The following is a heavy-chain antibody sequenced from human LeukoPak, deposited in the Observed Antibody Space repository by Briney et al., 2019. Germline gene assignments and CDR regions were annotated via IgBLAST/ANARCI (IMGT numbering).Heavy chain of an antibody. CDR2: ISGITGST. V-gene: IGHV3-23*01. CDR1: GFTFSSYA. CDR3: APMAAAGKYFGH. Sequence: GGSLRLSCAASGFTFSSYAMSWVRQAPGKGLGWVSAISGITGSTYYADSVKGRFTISRDNSKNKLYLQVDSLRAEDTAIYYCAPMAAAGKYFGHWGQGTLVTVSS. D-gene: IGHD2-15*01. J-gene: IGHJ4*02.